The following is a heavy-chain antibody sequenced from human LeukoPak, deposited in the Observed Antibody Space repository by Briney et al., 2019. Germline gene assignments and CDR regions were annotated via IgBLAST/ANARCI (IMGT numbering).Heavy chain of an antibody. CDR1: GFTFNKYY. V-gene: IGHV3-74*01. CDR3: ARWGNDYSQFDS. J-gene: IGHJ4*02. CDR2: TNIDGRYT. D-gene: IGHD4-11*01. Sequence: GGSLRLSCAASGFTFNKYYMHWVRQAPGKGLVWVSRTNIDGRYTSYADSVKGRFTMSRDNAKNTLYLQMDSLRAEDTAVYFCARWGNDYSQFDSWGQGTLATVS.